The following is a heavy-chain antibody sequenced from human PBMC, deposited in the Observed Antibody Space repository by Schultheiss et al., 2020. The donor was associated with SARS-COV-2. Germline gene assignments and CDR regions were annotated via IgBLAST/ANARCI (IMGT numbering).Heavy chain of an antibody. D-gene: IGHD3-22*01. J-gene: IGHJ3*02. CDR2: INHSGST. CDR3: ARVNYYDSSDAFDI. Sequence: SETLSLTCAVYGGSFSGYYWSWIRQPPGKGLEWIGEINHSGSTNYNPSLKTRVTISIDTSKNQFSLKLSSVTAADTAVYYCARVNYYDSSDAFDIWGQGTMVTVSS. CDR1: GGSFSGYY. V-gene: IGHV4-34*01.